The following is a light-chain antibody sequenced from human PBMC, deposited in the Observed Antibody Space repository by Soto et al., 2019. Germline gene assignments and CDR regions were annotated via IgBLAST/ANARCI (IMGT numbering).Light chain of an antibody. Sequence: QSVLTQPPSASGTPGQRVTISCSGSSSNIGSNTVNWYQQLPGTAPKLLIYSNNQRPSGVPDRFSCSKSGTSASLAISGRQSEDEADYYCAAWDDSLNALFFGGGTKLTVL. J-gene: IGLJ2*01. CDR2: SNN. CDR3: AAWDDSLNALF. CDR1: SSNIGSNT. V-gene: IGLV1-44*01.